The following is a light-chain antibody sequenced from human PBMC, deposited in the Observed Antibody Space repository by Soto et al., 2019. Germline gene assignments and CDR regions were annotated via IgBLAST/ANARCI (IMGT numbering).Light chain of an antibody. CDR3: FSCAGSPP. CDR2: DVK. CDR1: SSDVGGSDY. Sequence: QSVLTQPRSVSGSPGQSVAISCTGSSSDVGGSDYVSWYQQHPGKAPRLIIYDVKKRPSGVPDRFSRSKSGNTASLSISGLQAQDEAYYDCFSCAGSPPFRGGTKLTVL. V-gene: IGLV2-11*01. J-gene: IGLJ2*01.